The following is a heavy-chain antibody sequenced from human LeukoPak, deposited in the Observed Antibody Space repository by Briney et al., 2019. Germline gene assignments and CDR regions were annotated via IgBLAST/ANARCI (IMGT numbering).Heavy chain of an antibody. CDR1: GGSISSYH. V-gene: IGHV4-59*01. J-gene: IGHJ4*02. CDR3: ARDRIAARMGFDY. Sequence: SETLSLTCTVSGGSISSYHWSWIRQPPGKGLEWIGYIYYSGSTNYNPSLKSRVTISVDTSKNQFSLKLSSVTAADTAVYYCARDRIAARMGFDYWGQGTLVTVSS. D-gene: IGHD6-6*01. CDR2: IYYSGST.